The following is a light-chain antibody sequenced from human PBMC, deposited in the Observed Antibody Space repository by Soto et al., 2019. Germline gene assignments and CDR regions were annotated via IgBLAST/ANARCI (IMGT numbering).Light chain of an antibody. CDR1: SSDFGNYNL. J-gene: IGLJ7*01. CDR2: EVN. CDR3: CSYTSSSAWRV. Sequence: QSAMTQPASVSGSPGQSITISCTGTSSDFGNYNLVSWYQQHPGKVPKLILFEVNKRPSGVSGRFSGSKSGNTASLTISGLQAEDEADYYCCSYTSSSAWRVFGGGTQLTVL. V-gene: IGLV2-14*02.